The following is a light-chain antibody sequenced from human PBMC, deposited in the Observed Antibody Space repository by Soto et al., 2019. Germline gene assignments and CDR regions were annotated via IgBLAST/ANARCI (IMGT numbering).Light chain of an antibody. CDR1: QPVNSY. CDR2: DTS. CDR3: QQRSNWMIT. V-gene: IGKV3-11*01. J-gene: IGKJ5*01. Sequence: EVVLTQSPGTLSLSPGERATLSCRASQPVNSYLNWYQQQPGQSPRLLMSDTSNRATGIPARFSGSGSGTDFTLTISSLEPEDFGVYYCQQRSNWMITFGQGTRLEIK.